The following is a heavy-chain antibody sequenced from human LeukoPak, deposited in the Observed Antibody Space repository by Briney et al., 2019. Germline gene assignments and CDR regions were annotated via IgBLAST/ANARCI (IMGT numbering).Heavy chain of an antibody. Sequence: GGSLRLSCAASGFTFSSYAMSWVRQAPGKGLEWVSAISGGGGSTYYADSVKGRFTISRDNSKNTLYLQMNSLRAEDTAVYYCARSAYCSSTSCYGDGDYYYYYYMDVWGKGTTVTVSS. CDR1: GFTFSSYA. D-gene: IGHD2-2*01. CDR2: ISGGGGST. CDR3: ARSAYCSSTSCYGDGDYYYYYYMDV. V-gene: IGHV3-23*01. J-gene: IGHJ6*03.